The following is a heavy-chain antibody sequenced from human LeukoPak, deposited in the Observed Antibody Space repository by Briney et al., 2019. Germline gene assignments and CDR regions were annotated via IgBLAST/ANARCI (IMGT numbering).Heavy chain of an antibody. V-gene: IGHV3-21*01. CDR3: VRVGGGSGSRDY. D-gene: IGHD1-26*01. CDR1: GFTFCSYT. CDR2: ISSSGTYI. Sequence: PGGSLRLSCAASGFTFCSYTINWARQAPGQGLEWGSSISSSGTYIYYDESVKGRFTISRDNAKNSLDLQMNSLRVEDTAGYYCVRVGGGSGSRDYWGQGTLVTVSS. J-gene: IGHJ4*02.